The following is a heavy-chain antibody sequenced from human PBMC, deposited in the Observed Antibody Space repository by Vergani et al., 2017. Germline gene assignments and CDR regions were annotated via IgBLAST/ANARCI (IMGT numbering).Heavy chain of an antibody. J-gene: IGHJ4*02. CDR1: GGSISSYD. V-gene: IGHV4-59*01. Sequence: QVQLQESGPGLVKPSETLSLTFTVSGGSISSYDWSWIRQPPGKGLEWIGYIYYSGSTNYNPSLKSRVTISVDTSKNQFSLKLSSVTAADTDVYYCARQVNYGDYPIDYWGQGTLVTVSS. CDR2: IYYSGST. D-gene: IGHD4-17*01. CDR3: ARQVNYGDYPIDY.